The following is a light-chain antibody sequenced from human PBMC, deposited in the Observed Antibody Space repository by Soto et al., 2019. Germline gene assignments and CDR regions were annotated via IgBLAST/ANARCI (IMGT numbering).Light chain of an antibody. CDR2: WAS. CDR1: QSVLYSPNNKNY. J-gene: IGKJ1*01. Sequence: DIVMTQSPDSLAVSLGERATINCKSSQSVLYSPNNKNYLAWYQQKPGQPPKLLIHWASTRESGVPDRFSGSGSGTDFTLTISSLQAEDVAFYYCQQYHSAPQSFGQGTKVEIK. V-gene: IGKV4-1*01. CDR3: QQYHSAPQS.